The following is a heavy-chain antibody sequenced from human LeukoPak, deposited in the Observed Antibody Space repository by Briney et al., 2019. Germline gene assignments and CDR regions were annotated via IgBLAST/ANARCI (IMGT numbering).Heavy chain of an antibody. V-gene: IGHV3-23*01. CDR2: ISDNGINT. J-gene: IGHJ4*02. Sequence: GGSLRLSCAASGFTFSSCAMGWVRQAPGKGLEWVSAISDNGINTWHADSVKGRFTIYRDNSKNSLYLQMNSLRAEDTAVYYCTKELRMVGFTKGFDYWGQGILVTVSS. CDR1: GFTFSSCA. D-gene: IGHD1-26*01. CDR3: TKELRMVGFTKGFDY.